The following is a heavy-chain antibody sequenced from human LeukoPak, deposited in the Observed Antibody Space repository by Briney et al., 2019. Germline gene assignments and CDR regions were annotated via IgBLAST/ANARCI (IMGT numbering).Heavy chain of an antibody. Sequence: PGGSLRLSCAASGFTFSRYWMSWVRQAPGKVLEWVANIKEDGGEKFHVDSVKGRFTISRDNAKKSLYLQMNSLRAEDTAVYYCARDPGAYYYDSSDWGQGTLVTVSS. CDR3: ARDPGAYYYDSSD. D-gene: IGHD3-22*01. J-gene: IGHJ4*02. CDR1: GFTFSRYW. CDR2: IKEDGGEK. V-gene: IGHV3-7*01.